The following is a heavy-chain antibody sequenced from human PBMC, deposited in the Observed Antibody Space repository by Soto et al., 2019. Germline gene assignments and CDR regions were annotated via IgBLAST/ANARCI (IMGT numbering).Heavy chain of an antibody. CDR1: GGTFSTYA. CDR2: IIPIFGTA. V-gene: IGHV1-69*12. J-gene: IGHJ6*02. Sequence: QVQLVQSGAEVKKPGSSVKVSCKASGGTFSTYAISWVRQAPGQGLEWMGGIIPIFGTANYAQKFQGRVTITADESTSTAYMGLSSLRSEDTAVYYCARDRSRAEAPYYHYGMDVWGQGTTVTVSS. CDR3: ARDRSRAEAPYYHYGMDV.